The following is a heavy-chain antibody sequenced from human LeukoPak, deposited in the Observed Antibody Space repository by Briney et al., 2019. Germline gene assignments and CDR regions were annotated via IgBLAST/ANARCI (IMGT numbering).Heavy chain of an antibody. CDR2: IYYSGST. D-gene: IGHD2-2*01. V-gene: IGHV4-59*01. J-gene: IGHJ4*02. CDR1: GGSISSYY. Sequence: SETLSLTCTVSGGSISSYYWSWIRQPPGKGPEWIGYIYYSGSTNYNPSLKSRVTISVDTSKNQFSLKLSSVTAADTAVYYCAREASCSSTSCYAHFDYWGQGTLVTVSS. CDR3: AREASCSSTSCYAHFDY.